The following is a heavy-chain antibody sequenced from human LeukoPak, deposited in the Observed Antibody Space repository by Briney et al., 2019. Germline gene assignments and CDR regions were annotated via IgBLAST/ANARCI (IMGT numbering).Heavy chain of an antibody. CDR3: ARGRGYSGYTYEY. D-gene: IGHD5-12*01. CDR1: GASISNYY. V-gene: IGHV4-59*01. CDR2: IYYSGGT. Sequence: PSETLSLTCTVSGASISNYYWSWIRQTPGKGLEWIGYIYYSGGTRYNPSLKSRVTISIDTSKNQFSLKLTSVTAADTAVFYCARGRGYSGYTYEYWGQGTLVTVSS. J-gene: IGHJ4*02.